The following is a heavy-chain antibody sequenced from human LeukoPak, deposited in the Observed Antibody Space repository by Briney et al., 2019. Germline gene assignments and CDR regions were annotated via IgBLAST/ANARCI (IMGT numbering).Heavy chain of an antibody. CDR1: GYTFTSYG. D-gene: IGHD3-3*01. CDR3: ARARFLEWLCDY. CDR2: ISAYNGNT. Sequence: ASVKVSCKASGYTFTSYGISWVLQAPGQGLEWMGWISAYNGNTNYAQKLQGRVTMTTDTSTSTAYMELRSLRSDDTAVYYCARARFLEWLCDYWGQGTLVTVSS. J-gene: IGHJ4*02. V-gene: IGHV1-18*01.